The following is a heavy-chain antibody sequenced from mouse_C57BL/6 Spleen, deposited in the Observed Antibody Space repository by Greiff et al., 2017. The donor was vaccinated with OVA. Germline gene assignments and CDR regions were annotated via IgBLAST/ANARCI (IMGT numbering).Heavy chain of an antibody. CDR3: ARPAQATGGFAY. CDR1: GYTFTDYY. J-gene: IGHJ3*01. D-gene: IGHD3-2*02. CDR2: INPNNGGT. V-gene: IGHV1-26*01. Sequence: EVQLQQSGPELVKPGASVKISCKASGYTFTDYYMNWVKQSHGKSLEWIGDINPNNGGTSYNQKFKGKATLTVDKSSSTAYMELRSLTSEDSAVYYCARPAQATGGFAYWGQGTLVTVSA.